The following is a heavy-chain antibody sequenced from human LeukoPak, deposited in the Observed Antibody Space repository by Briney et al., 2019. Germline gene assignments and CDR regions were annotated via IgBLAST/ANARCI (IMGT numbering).Heavy chain of an antibody. V-gene: IGHV4-4*07. D-gene: IGHD6-19*01. CDR2: IYTSGST. CDR3: ARDASSGWYGYFDY. J-gene: IGHJ4*02. Sequence: SQTLSLTCTVSGGSISSYYWSWIRQPAGKGLEWIGRIYTSGSTNYNPSLKSRVTMSVDTSKNQFSLKLSSVTAADTAVYYCARDASSGWYGYFDYWGQGTLVTVSS. CDR1: GGSISSYY.